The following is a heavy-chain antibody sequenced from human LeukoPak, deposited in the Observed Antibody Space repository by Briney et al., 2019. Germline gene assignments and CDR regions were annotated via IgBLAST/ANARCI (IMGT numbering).Heavy chain of an antibody. V-gene: IGHV5-51*01. Sequence: GESLKISCQTSGYIFTDYWIGWVRQMPGKGLEWMAIIYCDGSKTIYSPSFQTQVTISVDKSISTAYLQWSSLKASDTAMYYCARGYCSSTSCYGIFDYWGQGTLVTVSS. CDR3: ARGYCSSTSCYGIFDY. CDR1: GYIFTDYW. CDR2: IYCDGSKT. J-gene: IGHJ4*02. D-gene: IGHD2-2*01.